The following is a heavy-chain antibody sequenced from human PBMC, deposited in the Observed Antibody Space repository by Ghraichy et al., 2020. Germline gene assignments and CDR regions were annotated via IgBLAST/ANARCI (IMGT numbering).Heavy chain of an antibody. Sequence: ASVKVSCKASGYTFTSYGISWVRQAPGQGLEWMGWISAYNGNTNYAQKHQGRVTMTTDTSTSTAYMELRSLRSDDTAVYYCAREGGDSSVSYYFDYWGQGTLVTVSS. CDR3: AREGGDSSVSYYFDY. J-gene: IGHJ4*02. CDR2: ISAYNGNT. D-gene: IGHD3-22*01. CDR1: GYTFTSYG. V-gene: IGHV1-18*01.